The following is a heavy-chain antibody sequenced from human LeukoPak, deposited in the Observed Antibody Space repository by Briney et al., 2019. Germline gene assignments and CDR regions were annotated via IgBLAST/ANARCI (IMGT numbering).Heavy chain of an antibody. Sequence: SETLSLTCTVSGGSINRSPYYWGWIRQPPGKGLEWIGNIYYTGPTYDNPSLKSRITLSVDTSQNQFSLKMTSVTAADTAVYYCARGPVPNWFDPWGQGTLVTVSS. CDR3: ARGPVPNWFDP. CDR1: GGSINRSPYY. CDR2: IYYTGPT. J-gene: IGHJ5*02. V-gene: IGHV4-39*01.